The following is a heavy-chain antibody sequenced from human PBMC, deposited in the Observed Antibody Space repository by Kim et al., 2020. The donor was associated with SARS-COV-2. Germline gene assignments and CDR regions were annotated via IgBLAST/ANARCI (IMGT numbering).Heavy chain of an antibody. V-gene: IGHV3-74*01. CDR2: ISSDGSST. D-gene: IGHD3-3*01. Sequence: GGSLRLSCAASGFTFNDYWINWVRQAPGKGLVWVSRISSDGSSTNYADSVKGRFTMSRDNAENTVYLQMNSLRAEDTAVHYCARGFFRNGFDVWGQGTTVTVSS. CDR3: ARGFFRNGFDV. CDR1: GFTFNDYW. J-gene: IGHJ6*02.